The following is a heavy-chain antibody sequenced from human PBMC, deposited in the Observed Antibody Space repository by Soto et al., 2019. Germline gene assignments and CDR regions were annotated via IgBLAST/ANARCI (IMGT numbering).Heavy chain of an antibody. J-gene: IGHJ4*02. CDR1: GGSISSSNW. V-gene: IGHV4-4*02. D-gene: IGHD6-13*01. CDR2: IYHSGST. CDR3: ARAGIAAALPYFDY. Sequence: SETLSLTCAVSGGSISSSNWWSWVRQPPGKGLEWIGEIYHSGSTNYNPSLKSRVTISVDKSKNQFSLKLSSVTAADTAVYYCARAGIAAALPYFDYWGQGTLITVSS.